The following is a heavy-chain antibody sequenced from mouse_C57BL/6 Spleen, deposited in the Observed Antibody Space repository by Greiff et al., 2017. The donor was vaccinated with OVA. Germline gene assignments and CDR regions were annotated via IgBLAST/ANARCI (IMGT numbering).Heavy chain of an antibody. CDR2: IYPRSGNT. J-gene: IGHJ4*01. CDR1: GYTFTSYG. CDR3: ARNYGSSPYAMDY. V-gene: IGHV1-81*01. Sequence: VQLQESGAELARPGASVKLSCKASGYTFTSYGISWVKQRTGQGLEWIGEIYPRSGNTYYNEKFKGKATLTADKSSSTAYMELRSLTSEDSAVYFCARNYGSSPYAMDYWGQGTSVTVSS. D-gene: IGHD1-1*01.